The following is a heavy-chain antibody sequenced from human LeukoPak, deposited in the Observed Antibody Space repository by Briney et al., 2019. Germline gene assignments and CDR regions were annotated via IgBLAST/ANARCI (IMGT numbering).Heavy chain of an antibody. V-gene: IGHV3-30*02. Sequence: GGSLRLSCAASGFTFSSYGMHWVRQAPGKGLEWVAFIRYDGSNKYYADSVKGRFTISRDNSRNTLYLQMNSLRAEDTAVYYCAKANPYYDYVWGSYYWGQGTLVTVS. CDR3: AKANPYYDYVWGSYY. J-gene: IGHJ4*02. CDR1: GFTFSSYG. D-gene: IGHD3-16*01. CDR2: IRYDGSNK.